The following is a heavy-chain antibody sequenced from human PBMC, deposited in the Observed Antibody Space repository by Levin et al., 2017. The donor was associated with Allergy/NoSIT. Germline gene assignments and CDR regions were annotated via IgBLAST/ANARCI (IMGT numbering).Heavy chain of an antibody. CDR1: GYSFTSYW. CDR3: ARRGTRDYYYYMDV. J-gene: IGHJ6*03. CDR2: IYPGDSDT. D-gene: IGHD1-1*01. Sequence: ASVKVSCQGSGYSFTSYWIGWVRQMPGKGLEWMGIIYPGDSDTRYSPSFQSQVTISADKSISTAYLQWSSLKASDTAIYYCARRGTRDYYYYMDVWGKGTTVTVSS. V-gene: IGHV5-51*01.